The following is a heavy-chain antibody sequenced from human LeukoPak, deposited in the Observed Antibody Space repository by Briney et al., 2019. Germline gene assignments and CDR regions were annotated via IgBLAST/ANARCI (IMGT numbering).Heavy chain of an antibody. J-gene: IGHJ4*02. Sequence: ASVKVSCKASGGTFSDYALNWVRQAPGQGLEWMGIINPSGGSTSYAQKFQGRVTMTRDMSTSTVYMELSSLRSEDTAVYYCARDHGGYSGYDWGYWGQGTLVTVSS. CDR1: GGTFSDYA. V-gene: IGHV1-46*01. CDR2: INPSGGST. CDR3: ARDHGGYSGYDWGY. D-gene: IGHD5-12*01.